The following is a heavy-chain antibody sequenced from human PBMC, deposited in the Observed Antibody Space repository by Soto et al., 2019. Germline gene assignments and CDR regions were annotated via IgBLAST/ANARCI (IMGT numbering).Heavy chain of an antibody. V-gene: IGHV4-59*01. J-gene: IGHJ5*02. CDR1: GGSISSYY. Sequence: SETLSLTFTVSGGSISSYYWSWIRQPPGKVLECIVYIYYIWXTXXXXXXXXXXXXSXYTXXNHXXXXXXXXXAADTAVYYCARVPDRWGQGTLVTVSS. CDR2: IYYIWXT. D-gene: IGHD2-2*01. CDR3: ARVPDR.